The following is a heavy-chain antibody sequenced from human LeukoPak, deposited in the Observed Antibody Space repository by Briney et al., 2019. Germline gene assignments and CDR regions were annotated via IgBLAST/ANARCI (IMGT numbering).Heavy chain of an antibody. CDR3: ARVAGYYDSSGYYVRY. V-gene: IGHV3-11*04. J-gene: IGHJ4*02. Sequence: PGGSLRLSCAASGFTFSDYYMSWLRQAPGKGLEWVSYISSSGSTIYYADSVKSRFTISRDNAKNSLYLQMNSLRAEDTAVYYCARVAGYYDSSGYYVRYWGQGTLVTVSS. CDR2: ISSSGSTI. D-gene: IGHD3-22*01. CDR1: GFTFSDYY.